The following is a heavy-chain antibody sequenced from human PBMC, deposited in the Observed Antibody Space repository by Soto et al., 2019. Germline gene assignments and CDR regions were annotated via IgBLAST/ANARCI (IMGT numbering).Heavy chain of an antibody. CDR3: ARFNSGSYYEAFDI. Sequence: TLSLTCAVSGGSISSSNWWSWVRQPPGKGLEWIGEIYHSGSTNYNPSLKSRVTISVDKSKNQFSLKLSSVTAADTAVYYCARFNSGSYYEAFDIWGQGTMVTVSS. CDR2: IYHSGST. CDR1: GGSISSSNW. V-gene: IGHV4-4*02. J-gene: IGHJ3*02. D-gene: IGHD1-26*01.